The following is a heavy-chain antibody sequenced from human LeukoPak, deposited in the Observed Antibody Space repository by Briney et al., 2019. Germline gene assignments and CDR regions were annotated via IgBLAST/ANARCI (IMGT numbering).Heavy chain of an antibody. Sequence: ASVKVSCKASGGTFSSYAISWVRQAPGQGLEWMGRIIPIFGIANYAQKLQGRVTITADKSTSTAYMELSSLRSEDTAVYYCARVKRANCSSTSCYGWFDPWGQGTLVTVSS. D-gene: IGHD2-2*01. CDR2: IIPIFGIA. CDR3: ARVKRANCSSTSCYGWFDP. V-gene: IGHV1-69*04. J-gene: IGHJ5*02. CDR1: GGTFSSYA.